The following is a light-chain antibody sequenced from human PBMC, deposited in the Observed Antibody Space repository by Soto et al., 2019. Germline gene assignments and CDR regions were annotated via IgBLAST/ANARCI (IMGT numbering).Light chain of an antibody. CDR2: GAS. V-gene: IGKV3-20*01. CDR3: QQYGTSPYT. J-gene: IGKJ2*01. Sequence: EIVLTQSPGTLSLSPGERATLSCRASQSVSSNYLAWYQQKPGQTPRLLIYGASNRATGIPDRFSGRGSGTDFTPTITRLEPEDFAVYYCQQYGTSPYTFGQGTKLEI. CDR1: QSVSSNY.